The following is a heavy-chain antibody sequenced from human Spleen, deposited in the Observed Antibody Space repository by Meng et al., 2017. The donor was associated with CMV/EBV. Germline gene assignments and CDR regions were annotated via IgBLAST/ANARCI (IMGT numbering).Heavy chain of an antibody. V-gene: IGHV1-69*13. J-gene: IGHJ5*02. CDR1: GDTFNSHT. D-gene: IGHD6-6*01. CDR3: AKDKEQLSPYNWFDP. Sequence: SVKVSCKASGDTFNSHTISWVRQAPGQGLEWMGGIIPGLGTTKNAQKFQGRITVTADDSTYTVYMQMNSLRAEDTAVYYCAKDKEQLSPYNWFDPWGQGTLVTVSS. CDR2: IIPGLGTT.